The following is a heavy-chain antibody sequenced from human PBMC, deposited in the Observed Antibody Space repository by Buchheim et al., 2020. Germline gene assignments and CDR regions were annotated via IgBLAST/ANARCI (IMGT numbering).Heavy chain of an antibody. CDR2: ISSSGTYI. CDR1: GFSFSSYS. D-gene: IGHD1-26*01. Sequence: EVQLKESGGGLVKPGGSLRLSCVASGFSFSSYSMNWVPQAPGKGLEWASSISSSGTYIYYADSVKGRFPILRDYAKNSAYLQMNSLRVDDTGLYYCARDDSGRYTNLDYWGQGTL. CDR3: ARDDSGRYTNLDY. V-gene: IGHV3-21*01. J-gene: IGHJ4*02.